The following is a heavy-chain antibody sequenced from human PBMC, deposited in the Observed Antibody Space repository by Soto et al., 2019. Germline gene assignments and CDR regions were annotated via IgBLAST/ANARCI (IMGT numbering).Heavy chain of an antibody. Sequence: SEILSLTSSVSCGSIINLGYYWSWIRKQPGKGLEWIGYIYYSGSTYYNPSLKSRVTISVDTSKNQFSLKLSSVTAADTAVYYCAREDGSGSYWGLGNYYYGMDVWGQGTTVTVSS. D-gene: IGHD3-10*01. CDR1: CGSIINLGYY. CDR3: AREDGSGSYWGLGNYYYGMDV. V-gene: IGHV4-31*03. J-gene: IGHJ6*02. CDR2: IYYSGST.